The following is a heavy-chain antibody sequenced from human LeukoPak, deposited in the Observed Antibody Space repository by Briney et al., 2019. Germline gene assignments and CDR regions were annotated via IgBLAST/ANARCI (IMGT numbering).Heavy chain of an antibody. D-gene: IGHD3-22*01. CDR2: ISAYNGNT. CDR3: ARDPLNYYYDSSGYYYFDY. CDR1: GYTFTSYG. J-gene: IGHJ4*02. V-gene: IGHV1-18*01. Sequence: ASVKVSCKASGYTFTSYGISWVRQAPGQGLEWMGWISAYNGNTNYAQKLQGRVTMTTDTSTRTAYMELRSLRSDDTAVYYCARDPLNYYYDSSGYYYFDYWGQGTLVTVSS.